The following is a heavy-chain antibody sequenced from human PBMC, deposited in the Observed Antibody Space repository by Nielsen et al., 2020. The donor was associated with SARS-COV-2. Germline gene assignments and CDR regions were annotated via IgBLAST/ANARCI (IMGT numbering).Heavy chain of an antibody. J-gene: IGHJ4*02. V-gene: IGHV3-30-3*01. Sequence: GGSLRLSCAASGFAFSRYVMHWVRQAPGKGLEWVALISYDGSHDYYTDSVKGRFTISRDNSKNTLYLQMNSLRVEDTAVYYCVKDPQVHSGYDSIDYWGQGTLVSVSS. CDR1: GFAFSRYV. CDR3: VKDPQVHSGYDSIDY. D-gene: IGHD5-12*01. CDR2: ISYDGSHD.